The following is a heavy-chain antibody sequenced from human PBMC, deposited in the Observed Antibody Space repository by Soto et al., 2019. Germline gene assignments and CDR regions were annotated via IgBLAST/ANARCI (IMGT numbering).Heavy chain of an antibody. D-gene: IGHD1-20*01. V-gene: IGHV3-33*01. Sequence: GGSLRLSCVASGFDFKTYGMHWVRQAPGKGLEWVAVIGFDGTNIHYSDSVRGRFSISRDNSENTVSLQMNSLRVEDTALYYCVRTECVINNCSYRGVRWGQGTLVTVSS. CDR2: IGFDGTNI. J-gene: IGHJ4*02. CDR3: VRTECVINNCSYRGVR. CDR1: GFDFKTYG.